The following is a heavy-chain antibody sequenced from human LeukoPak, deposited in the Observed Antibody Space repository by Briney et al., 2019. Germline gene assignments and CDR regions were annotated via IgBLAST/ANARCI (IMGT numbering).Heavy chain of an antibody. CDR3: AKDRYYYGSGSYFYFDY. CDR1: GFTFSSYA. CDR2: ISGSGGST. D-gene: IGHD3-10*01. Sequence: GGSLRLSCAASGFTFSSYAMSWVRQAPGKGLEGVSAISGSGGSTYYADSVKGRFTISRDNSKNTLYLQMNSLRAEDTAVYYCAKDRYYYGSGSYFYFDYWGQGTLVTVSS. V-gene: IGHV3-23*01. J-gene: IGHJ4*02.